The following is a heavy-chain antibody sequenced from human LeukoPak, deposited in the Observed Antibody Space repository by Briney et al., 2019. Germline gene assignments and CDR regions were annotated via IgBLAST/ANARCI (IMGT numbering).Heavy chain of an antibody. CDR2: ISAYNGNT. D-gene: IGHD6-13*01. Sequence: ASVKVSCKASGYSFTSYAINWVRQAPGQGLEWVGWISAYNGNTDYAQNVQGRVTMTTDASTSTAHMELVSLTSDDTAVYYCARDPLRSTWSTYNNAMDVWGQGTTVTVS. CDR3: ARDPLRSTWSTYNNAMDV. J-gene: IGHJ6*02. CDR1: GYSFTSYA. V-gene: IGHV1-18*04.